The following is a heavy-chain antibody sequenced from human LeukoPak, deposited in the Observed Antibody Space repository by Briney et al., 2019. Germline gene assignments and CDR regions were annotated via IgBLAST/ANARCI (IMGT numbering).Heavy chain of an antibody. CDR2: ISSSGSTI. V-gene: IGHV3-48*04. J-gene: IGHJ4*02. CDR3: ARDDVVGATKADY. Sequence: GGSLRLSCAASGFTFSSYGMHWVRQAPGKGLEWVSYISSSGSTIYYADSVKGRFTISRDNAKNSLYLQMNSLRAEDTAVYYCARDDVVGATKADYWGQGTLVTVSS. D-gene: IGHD1-26*01. CDR1: GFTFSSYG.